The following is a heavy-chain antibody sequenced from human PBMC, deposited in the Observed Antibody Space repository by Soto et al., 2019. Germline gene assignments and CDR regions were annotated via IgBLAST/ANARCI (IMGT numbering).Heavy chain of an antibody. D-gene: IGHD4-17*01. J-gene: IGHJ4*02. CDR1: GYTFTAYG. CDR3: ARQWATVRQIDY. V-gene: IGHV1-18*01. CDR2: ISAYNDNT. Sequence: QVQLVQSGAEVKKPGASVKVSCKASGYTFTAYGISWVRQAPGQGLEWMGWISAYNDNTNYAQKLQRRVTMTTDTSTCTAYMELTSLISDNTSVHYTARQWATVRQIDYLGQGTLVTVSS.